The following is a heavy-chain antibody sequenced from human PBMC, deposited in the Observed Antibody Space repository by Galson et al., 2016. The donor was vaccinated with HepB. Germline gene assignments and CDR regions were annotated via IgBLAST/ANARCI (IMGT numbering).Heavy chain of an antibody. CDR2: IYPGDFDT. Sequence: QSGAEVKTSGESLKISCRGSGYTFDSYWIGWVRQMPGRGLEWMGIIYPGDFDTRYSPSFQGQVTISVDKSISTAYLQWSGLTASDTAIYYVTRSFPGSYDFWGAIYNDYAMDVWGQGTTVTVSS. V-gene: IGHV5-51*01. J-gene: IGHJ6*02. CDR1: GYTFDSYW. D-gene: IGHD3-3*01. CDR3: TRSFPGSYDFWGAIYNDYAMDV.